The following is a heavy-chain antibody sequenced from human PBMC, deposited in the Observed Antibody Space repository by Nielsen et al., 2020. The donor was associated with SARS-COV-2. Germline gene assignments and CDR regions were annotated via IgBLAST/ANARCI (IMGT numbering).Heavy chain of an antibody. CDR3: AKVEWIQLWSPYFDY. CDR1: GFTFSSYS. CDR2: ISSSSSYI. V-gene: IGHV3-21*04. J-gene: IGHJ4*02. D-gene: IGHD5-18*01. Sequence: GESLKISCAASGFTFSSYSMNWVRQAPGKGLEWVSSISSSSSYIYYADSVKGRFTISRDNSKNTLYLQMNSLRAEDTAVYYCAKVEWIQLWSPYFDYWGQGTLVTVSS.